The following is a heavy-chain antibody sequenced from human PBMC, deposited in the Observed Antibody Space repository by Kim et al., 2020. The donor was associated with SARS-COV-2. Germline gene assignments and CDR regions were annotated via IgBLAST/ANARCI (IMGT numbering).Heavy chain of an antibody. Sequence: YYADSVMGRFTISRDNAKNSLYLQMNSLRAEDTSVYYCARDAGYSSGLDYWGQGTLVTVSS. D-gene: IGHD6-19*01. J-gene: IGHJ4*02. V-gene: IGHV3-21*01. CDR3: ARDAGYSSGLDY.